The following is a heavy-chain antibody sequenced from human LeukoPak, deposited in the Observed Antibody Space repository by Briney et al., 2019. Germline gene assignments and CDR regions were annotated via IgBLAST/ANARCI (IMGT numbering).Heavy chain of an antibody. J-gene: IGHJ4*02. Sequence: GSLRLPCAASGFTFSSYSMNWVRQAPGKGLEWVSSISSSSTYIYYADSVKGRFTISRDNAKNSLYLQMNSLRDEDTAVYYCARGDILTGYSFPTFDYWGQGTLVTVSS. V-gene: IGHV3-21*01. D-gene: IGHD3-9*01. CDR2: ISSSSTYI. CDR3: ARGDILTGYSFPTFDY. CDR1: GFTFSSYS.